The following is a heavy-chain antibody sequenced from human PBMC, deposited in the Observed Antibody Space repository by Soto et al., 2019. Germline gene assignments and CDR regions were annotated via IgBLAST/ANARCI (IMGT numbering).Heavy chain of an antibody. Sequence: GGSLRLSCAASGFTFSSYGMHWVRQAPGKGLEWVAVISYDGSNKYYADSVKGRFTISRDNSKNTLYLQMNSLRAEDTAVYYCAKDADFWSGYVDYWGQGTMVTVSS. V-gene: IGHV3-30*18. D-gene: IGHD3-3*01. J-gene: IGHJ4*02. CDR1: GFTFSSYG. CDR2: ISYDGSNK. CDR3: AKDADFWSGYVDY.